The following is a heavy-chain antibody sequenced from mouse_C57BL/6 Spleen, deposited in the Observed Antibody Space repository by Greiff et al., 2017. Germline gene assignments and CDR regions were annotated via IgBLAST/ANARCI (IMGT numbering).Heavy chain of an antibody. V-gene: IGHV3-6*01. D-gene: IGHD2-5*01. Sequence: EVQLQQSGPGLVKPSQSLSLTCSVTGYSLTSGYYWNWIRQFPGNKLEWMGYISYDGSINYNPSLKNRISITRDTSKNQFFLKLNSVTTEDTATCYCARVDYSNYFDYWGQGTTLTGSS. CDR2: ISYDGSI. J-gene: IGHJ2*01. CDR1: GYSLTSGYY. CDR3: ARVDYSNYFDY.